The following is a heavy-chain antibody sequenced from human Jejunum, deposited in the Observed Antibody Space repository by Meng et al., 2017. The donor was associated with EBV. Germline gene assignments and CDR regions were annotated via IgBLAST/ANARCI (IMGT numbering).Heavy chain of an antibody. CDR2: MNPNSGNT. CDR1: GSTFTSND. Sequence: QVRLVASGAEVEKPGASVKVACKASGSTFTSNDINWVRQATGQGLEWMGWMNPNSGNTGYAQKFQGRVTMTRNTSISTAYVELSSLRSEDTAVYYCARGRVWGSYQDYWGQGTLVTVSS. D-gene: IGHD3-16*02. J-gene: IGHJ4*02. V-gene: IGHV1-8*01. CDR3: ARGRVWGSYQDY.